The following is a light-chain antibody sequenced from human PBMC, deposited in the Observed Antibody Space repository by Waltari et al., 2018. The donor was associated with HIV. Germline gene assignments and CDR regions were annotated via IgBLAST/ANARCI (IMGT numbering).Light chain of an antibody. CDR2: DNY. J-gene: IGLJ3*02. Sequence: QSVLTQPPSVSAAPGQRVTIPCSGSSSNIGSNDVSWYQQLPGTAPQLLIFDNYKRPSGIPDRFSGSKSGTSATLGITGLQTGDEADYYCGTWDSGLSAVVFGGGTKLTVL. CDR1: SSNIGSND. CDR3: GTWDSGLSAVV. V-gene: IGLV1-51*01.